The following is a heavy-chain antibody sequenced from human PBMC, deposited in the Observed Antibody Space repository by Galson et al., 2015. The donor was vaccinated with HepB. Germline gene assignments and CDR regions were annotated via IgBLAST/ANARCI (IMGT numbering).Heavy chain of an antibody. D-gene: IGHD3-10*01. Sequence: ETLSLTCAVYGGSFGAYYWSWIRQPPGKGLEWIGEIDHSGGATYTPSLKSRVTISVDTSKNQVSLKLSSVTAADTAVYYCARSFRGVVFVARFYYFDYWGQGTLVTVSS. J-gene: IGHJ4*02. CDR2: IDHSGGA. CDR3: ARSFRGVVFVARFYYFDY. CDR1: GGSFGAYY. V-gene: IGHV4-34*01.